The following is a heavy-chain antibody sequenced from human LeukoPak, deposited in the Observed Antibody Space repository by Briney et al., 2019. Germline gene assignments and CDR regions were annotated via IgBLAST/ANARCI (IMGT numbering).Heavy chain of an antibody. CDR1: GFTFSSYV. V-gene: IGHV3-30*03. CDR3: ATEDHTSGHAGALGFDP. CDR2: IRQDGDGK. D-gene: IGHD3-22*01. Sequence: GGSLRLSCAASGFTFSSYVMHWARQAPGESLEWVAVIRQDGDGKFYGNYVKGRFPISRDNSRDTLYLQMDSLTTEDTAIYYCATEDHTSGHAGALGFDPWGQGTLVTVS. J-gene: IGHJ5*02.